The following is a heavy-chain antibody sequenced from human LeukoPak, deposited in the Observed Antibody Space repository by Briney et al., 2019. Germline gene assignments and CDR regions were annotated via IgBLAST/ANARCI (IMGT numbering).Heavy chain of an antibody. J-gene: IGHJ4*02. D-gene: IGHD6-19*01. Sequence: PGRSLRLSCAASGFTFDDYAMHWVRQAPGKDLEWVSGISWNSGSIGYADSVKGRFTISRDNAKNSLYLQMNSLRAEDTALYYCAKGLSAGTGSGWPYFDYWGQGTLVTVSS. CDR1: GFTFDDYA. CDR3: AKGLSAGTGSGWPYFDY. V-gene: IGHV3-9*01. CDR2: ISWNSGSI.